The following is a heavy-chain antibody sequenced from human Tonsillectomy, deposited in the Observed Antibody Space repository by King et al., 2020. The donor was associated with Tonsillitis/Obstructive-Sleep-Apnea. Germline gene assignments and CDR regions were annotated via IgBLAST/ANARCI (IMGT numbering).Heavy chain of an antibody. D-gene: IGHD6-13*01. CDR1: GFTFSYYG. CDR2: ISHDGSNK. CDR3: AKDYRIATTIYFDL. Sequence: QLVQSGGGVVQPGRSLRLSCAASGFTFSYYGMHWVRQAPGKGLEWVAVISHDGSNKYYADSVKGRFTISRDNSKNTLSLQMNSLRPEDTAVYYSAKDYRIATTIYFDLWGRGTLVTVSS. J-gene: IGHJ2*01. V-gene: IGHV3-30*18.